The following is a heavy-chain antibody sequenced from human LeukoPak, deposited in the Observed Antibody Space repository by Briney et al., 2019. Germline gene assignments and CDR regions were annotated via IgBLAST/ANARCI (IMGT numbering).Heavy chain of an antibody. J-gene: IGHJ4*02. CDR2: IRYDGSNK. CDR3: ARDNGISIFGVLNY. CDR1: GFTFSSYG. D-gene: IGHD3-3*01. V-gene: IGHV3-30*02. Sequence: PGGSLRLSCAASGFTFSSYGMHWVRQAPGKGLEWVAFIRYDGSNKYYADSVKGRFTISRDNSKNTLYLQMNSLRVEDTAVYYCARDNGISIFGVLNYWGQGTLVTVSS.